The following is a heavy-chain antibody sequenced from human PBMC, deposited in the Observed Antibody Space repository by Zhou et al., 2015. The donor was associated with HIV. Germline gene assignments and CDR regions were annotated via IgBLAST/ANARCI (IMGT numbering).Heavy chain of an antibody. D-gene: IGHD6-19*01. CDR3: ARGRELEQWLVRRSLFDWFDP. V-gene: IGHV1-69*01. Sequence: QVQLVQSGAEVKKPGSSVKVSCKASGGTFSSYAINWVRQAPGQGLEWMGGIIPIISTTNYAQKFQGRVTITADESTSTAYMELSSLRSEDTAVYYCARGRELEQWLVRRSLFDWFDPVGPGNPGHRLL. J-gene: IGHJ5*02. CDR2: IIPIISTT. CDR1: GGTFSSYA.